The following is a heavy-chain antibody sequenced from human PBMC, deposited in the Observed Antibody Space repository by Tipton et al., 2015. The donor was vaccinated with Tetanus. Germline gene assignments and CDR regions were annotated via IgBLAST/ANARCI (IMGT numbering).Heavy chain of an antibody. J-gene: IGHJ6*02. CDR2: IDPNSGGT. D-gene: IGHD3-22*01. CDR3: ARDRGDYIYYGMDV. Sequence: QLVQSGAEVKKPGASVKVSCKASGYTFTGYYIYWVRQAPGQGLEWMGWIDPNSGGTVYTQKFQGRVTMTRDTSISTAYMELRSLRSDDTAVYYCARDRGDYIYYGMDVWGPGTTVTVS. CDR1: GYTFTGYY. V-gene: IGHV1-2*02.